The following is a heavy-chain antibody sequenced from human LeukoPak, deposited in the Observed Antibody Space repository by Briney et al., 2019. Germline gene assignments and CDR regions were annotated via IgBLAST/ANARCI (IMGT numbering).Heavy chain of an antibody. CDR3: ARGKEDIVVVPAVNGFDY. Sequence: SETLSLTCAVYGGSFSGYYWSWIRQPPGKGLEWIGEINHSRSTNYNPSLKSRVTISVDTSKNQFSLKLSSVTAADTAVYYCARGKEDIVVVPAVNGFDYWGQGTLVTVSS. CDR2: INHSRST. J-gene: IGHJ4*02. CDR1: GGSFSGYY. V-gene: IGHV4-34*01. D-gene: IGHD2-2*01.